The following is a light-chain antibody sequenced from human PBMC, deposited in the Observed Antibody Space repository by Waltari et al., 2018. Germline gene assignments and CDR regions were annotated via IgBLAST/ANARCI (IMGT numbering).Light chain of an antibody. Sequence: QSALTQPASVSGSPGQSITISCTGTSSDVGAFNYVSWYQQHPGKAPKLIIYEVSNRPSGVPNRFSGSKSGNTASLTISGLQAEDEADYYCNSYATSSARVFGGGTKLTVL. CDR2: EVS. J-gene: IGLJ3*02. CDR3: NSYATSSARV. CDR1: SSDVGAFNY. V-gene: IGLV2-14*01.